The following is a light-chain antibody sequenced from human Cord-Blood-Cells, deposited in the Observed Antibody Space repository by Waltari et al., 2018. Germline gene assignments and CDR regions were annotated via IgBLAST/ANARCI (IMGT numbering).Light chain of an antibody. V-gene: IGLV2-23*03. Sequence: QSALTQPASVSGSPGQSITISCTGTSSDVGSYNLVSWYQQPPGKAPKLMSYEGSKRPSGFSNRFAGSKSGNTASLPISGLQAEDEADYSCCSYAGSSTFVVFGGGTKLTVL. CDR3: CSYAGSSTFVV. J-gene: IGLJ2*01. CDR1: SSDVGSYNL. CDR2: EGS.